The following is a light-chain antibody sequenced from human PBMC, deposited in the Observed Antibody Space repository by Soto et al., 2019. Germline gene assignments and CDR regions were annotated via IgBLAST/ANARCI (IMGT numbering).Light chain of an antibody. V-gene: IGKV1-39*01. CDR2: ATS. CDR1: QSISSY. Sequence: EIQMTQSPSSLSAFVGDRVTITCRASQSISSYLNWYQQKPGKAPNLLIYATSSLQSGVPSRFSGSGSGTDFTLTISSLQAADFATYFCQQTYSAPQTFGQGTKVEIK. CDR3: QQTYSAPQT. J-gene: IGKJ1*01.